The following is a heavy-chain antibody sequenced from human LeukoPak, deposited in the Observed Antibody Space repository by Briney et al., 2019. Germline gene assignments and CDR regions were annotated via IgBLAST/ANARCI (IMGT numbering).Heavy chain of an antibody. V-gene: IGHV4-59*10. Sequence: SETLSLTCAVYGGSFSGYYWNWLRQPAGKGLEWIGRMYASGTTYYNPSLKSRVTMSVDTSKNQFSLKLSSVTAADTAVYYCARHRSRDSMIVRDFFDYWGQGTLVTVSS. D-gene: IGHD3-22*01. CDR2: MYASGTT. CDR3: ARHRSRDSMIVRDFFDY. J-gene: IGHJ4*02. CDR1: GGSFSGYY.